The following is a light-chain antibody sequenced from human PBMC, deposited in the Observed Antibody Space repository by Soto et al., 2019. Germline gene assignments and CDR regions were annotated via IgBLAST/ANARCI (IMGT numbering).Light chain of an antibody. CDR2: DDS. V-gene: IGLV3-1*01. CDR1: KLGGKY. J-gene: IGLJ2*01. Sequence: SYELTQPPSVSVSPGQTASMTCSGDKLGGKYVCWYQQKPGQSPVLVIYDDSKRPSGIPERFSGSNSGNTATLTISGTQAMDEADYYCQAWDSIVVFGGGTKLTVL. CDR3: QAWDSIVV.